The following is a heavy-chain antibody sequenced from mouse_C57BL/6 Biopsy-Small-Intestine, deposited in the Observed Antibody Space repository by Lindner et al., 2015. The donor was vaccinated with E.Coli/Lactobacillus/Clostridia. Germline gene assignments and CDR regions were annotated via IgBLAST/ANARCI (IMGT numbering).Heavy chain of an antibody. D-gene: IGHD2-3*01. CDR1: GFSLSSFG. J-gene: IGHJ3*01. CDR3: ACARSDGSFAY. V-gene: IGHV2-6*01. CDR2: IWTIGRT. Sequence: VQLQESGPGLVAPSQSLSITCTVSGFSLSSFGVDWIRQSPGKGLEWLGVIWTIGRTNYNSALKSRLSISKDNSKSQVFLKMDSLQTDDTAIYYCACARSDGSFAYWGQGTLVTVSA.